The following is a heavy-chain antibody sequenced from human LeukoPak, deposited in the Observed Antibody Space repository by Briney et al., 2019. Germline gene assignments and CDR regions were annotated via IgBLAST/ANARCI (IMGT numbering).Heavy chain of an antibody. CDR2: FDPEDGET. CDR1: GYTLTELS. CDR3: ATVVYGSRFDY. D-gene: IGHD3-10*01. Sequence: ASVKVSCKVSGYTLTELSMHWVRQAPGKGLEWMGGFDPEDGETIYAQKFQGRVTMTEETSTDTAYMELSSLRSEDTAVYYCATVVYGSRFDYWGQGTLVTVSS. J-gene: IGHJ4*02. V-gene: IGHV1-24*01.